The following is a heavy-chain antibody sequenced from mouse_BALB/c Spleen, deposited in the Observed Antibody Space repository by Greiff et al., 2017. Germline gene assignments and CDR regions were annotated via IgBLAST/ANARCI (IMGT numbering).Heavy chain of an antibody. CDR1: GYTFTSYT. CDR3: ARGSYGVGGAMDY. D-gene: IGHD1-1*02. J-gene: IGHJ4*01. CDR2: INPSSGYT. Sequence: VQLQESGAELARPGASVKMSCKASGYTFTSYTMHWVKQRPGQGLEWIGYINPSSGYTNYNQKFKDKATLTADKSSSTAYMQLSSLTSEDSAVYYCARGSYGVGGAMDYWGQGTSVTVSS. V-gene: IGHV1-4*01.